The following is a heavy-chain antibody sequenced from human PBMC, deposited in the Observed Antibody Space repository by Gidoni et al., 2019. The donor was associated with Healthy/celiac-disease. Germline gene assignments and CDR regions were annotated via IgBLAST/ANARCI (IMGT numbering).Heavy chain of an antibody. Sequence: QVQLQESGPALVKPPETLSLTCTVPAGSFSSYYWSWIRQPPGKGLEWIGYIYYSWSTNYNPSLKSRVTISVDTSKNQFSLKLSSVTAADTAVYYCARVGSSGWYYYYYMDVWGKGTTVTVSS. J-gene: IGHJ6*03. D-gene: IGHD6-19*01. CDR3: ARVGSSGWYYYYYMDV. V-gene: IGHV4-59*01. CDR1: AGSFSSYY. CDR2: IYYSWST.